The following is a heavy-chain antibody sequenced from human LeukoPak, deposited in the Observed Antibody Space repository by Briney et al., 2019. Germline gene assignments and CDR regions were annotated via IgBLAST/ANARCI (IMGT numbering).Heavy chain of an antibody. CDR2: IYYSGST. D-gene: IGHD3-22*01. J-gene: IGHJ5*02. CDR3: ARQPQSGSFNWFDP. CDR1: GGSISSHY. V-gene: IGHV4-59*11. Sequence: SETLSLTCTVSGGSISSHYWSWIRQPPGKGLEWIGYIYYSGSTNYNPSLKSRVTISVDTSKNQFSLKLSSVTAADTAVYYCARQPQSGSFNWFDPWGQGTLVTVSS.